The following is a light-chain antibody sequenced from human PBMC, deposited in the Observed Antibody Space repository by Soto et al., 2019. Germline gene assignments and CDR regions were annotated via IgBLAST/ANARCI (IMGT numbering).Light chain of an antibody. CDR2: DAS. Sequence: DIHMTPSPSTLSAAVGARVSITCRGVQNIDKWLAWYQQKPQKAPKLLIFDASTLESGVPSRFSGSGSGTEFTLTISSLQPDDFATYYCQQYNSYSPSLTFGGGTEVDIK. CDR1: QNIDKW. CDR3: QQYNSYSPSLT. V-gene: IGKV1-5*01. J-gene: IGKJ4*01.